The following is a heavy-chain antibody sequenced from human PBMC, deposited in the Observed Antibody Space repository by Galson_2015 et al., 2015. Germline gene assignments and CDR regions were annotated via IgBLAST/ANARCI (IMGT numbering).Heavy chain of an antibody. CDR3: ARGSSYYLNDAFDI. CDR2: ISYDGSNK. Sequence: SLRLSCAASGFTFSSYAMHWVRQAPGKGLEWVAVISYDGSNKYYADSVKGRFTISRDNSKNTLYLQMNSLRAEDTAVYYCARGSSYYLNDAFDIWGQGTMVTVSS. D-gene: IGHD6-6*01. J-gene: IGHJ3*02. V-gene: IGHV3-30-3*01. CDR1: GFTFSSYA.